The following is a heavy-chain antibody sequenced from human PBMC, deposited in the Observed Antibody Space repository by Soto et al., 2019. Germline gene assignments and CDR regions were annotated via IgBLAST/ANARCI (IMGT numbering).Heavy chain of an antibody. CDR3: ARVNRTPYGMEV. V-gene: IGHV1-2*02. CDR1: GYTFTGHY. Sequence: QVQLVQSGAEVKKPGASVKVSCKASGYTFTGHYIQWVRQAPGQGLEWMGWINPISGDTNYAQKFHGRFTTTRDTTITTAYMDVSRLMSGDTAVYYCARVNRTPYGMEVWGQGTTVIVSS. D-gene: IGHD2-2*01. CDR2: INPISGDT. J-gene: IGHJ6*02.